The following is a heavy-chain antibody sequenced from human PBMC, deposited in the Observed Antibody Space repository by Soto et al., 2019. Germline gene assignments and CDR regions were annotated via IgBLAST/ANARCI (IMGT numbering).Heavy chain of an antibody. CDR3: ATLNTMVRGVDPLYYYYGMDV. CDR2: FDPEDGET. Sequence: ASVKVSCKVSGYTLTELSMHWVRQAPGKGLEWMGGFDPEDGETIYAQKFQGRVTMTEDTSTDTAYMELSSLRSEDTAVYYCATLNTMVRGVDPLYYYYGMDVWGEGTRVTVAS. J-gene: IGHJ6*02. D-gene: IGHD3-10*01. V-gene: IGHV1-24*01. CDR1: GYTLTELS.